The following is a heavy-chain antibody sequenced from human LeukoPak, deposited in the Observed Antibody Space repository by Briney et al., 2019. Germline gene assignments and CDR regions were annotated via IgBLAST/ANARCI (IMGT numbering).Heavy chain of an antibody. Sequence: ASVKVSCKVSGYTLTELSMHWVRQAPGKGLEWMGGFDPEDGETIHAQKFQGRVTMTEDTSTDTAYMELSSLRSEDTAVYYCATDPVSSATTFDYWGQETLVTVSS. CDR1: GYTLTELS. CDR3: ATDPVSSATTFDY. CDR2: FDPEDGET. V-gene: IGHV1-24*01. D-gene: IGHD1-1*01. J-gene: IGHJ4*02.